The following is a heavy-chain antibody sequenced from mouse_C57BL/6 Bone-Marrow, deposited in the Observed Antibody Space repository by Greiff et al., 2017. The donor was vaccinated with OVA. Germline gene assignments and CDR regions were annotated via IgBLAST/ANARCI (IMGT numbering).Heavy chain of an antibody. CDR2: ISSGGSYT. Sequence: DVMLVESGGDLVKPGGSLKLSCAASGFTFSSYGMSWVRQTPDKRLEWVATISSGGSYTYYPDSVKGRFTISRDNAKNTLYLQMSSLKSEDTAMYYCASQGRGYFDYWGQGTTLTVSS. J-gene: IGHJ2*01. CDR1: GFTFSSYG. V-gene: IGHV5-6*02. CDR3: ASQGRGYFDY.